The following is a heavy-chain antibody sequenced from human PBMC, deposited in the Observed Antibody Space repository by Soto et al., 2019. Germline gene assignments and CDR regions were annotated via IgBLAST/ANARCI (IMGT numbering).Heavy chain of an antibody. D-gene: IGHD3-10*01. J-gene: IGHJ5*02. CDR1: GYTFTSYA. CDR2: INAGNGNT. V-gene: IGHV1-3*01. CDR3: ARDQTPATGLFIYGSGSYSWFDP. Sequence: ASVKVSCKASGYTFTSYAIHWVRQAPGQRLEWMGWINAGNGNTKYSQKFQGRVTITRDTSTSTAYMELSSLRSEDTAVYYCARDQTPATGLFIYGSGSYSWFDPWGQGTLVTVSS.